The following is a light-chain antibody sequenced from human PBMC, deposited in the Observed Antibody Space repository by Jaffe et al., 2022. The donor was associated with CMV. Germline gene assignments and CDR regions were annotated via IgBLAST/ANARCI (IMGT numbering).Light chain of an antibody. CDR2: EVT. CDR1: SSDVGAYNY. CDR3: SSYAGSKNYI. Sequence: QSALTQPPSASGSPGQSVTISCTGTSSDVGAYNYVSWYQQHPGKAPKLMLYEVTRRPSGVPDRFSGSKSGNTASLTVSGLQAEDEADYYCSSYAGSKNYIFGTGTKVTVL. J-gene: IGLJ1*01. V-gene: IGLV2-8*01.